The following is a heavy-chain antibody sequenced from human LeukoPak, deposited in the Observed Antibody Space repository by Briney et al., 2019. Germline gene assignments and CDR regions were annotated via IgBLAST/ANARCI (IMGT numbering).Heavy chain of an antibody. CDR3: AGDHGLYGDYGVVAAAGLDS. CDR2: MNPNSGNT. CDR1: GYTFTSYD. Sequence: ASVKVSCKASGYTFTSYDINWVRQATGQGLEWMGWMNPNSGNTGYAQKFQGRATMTRNTSISTAYMELSSLRSEDSAVYYCAGDHGLYGDYGVVAAAGLDSWGQGTLVTVSS. D-gene: IGHD4-17*01. J-gene: IGHJ4*02. V-gene: IGHV1-8*01.